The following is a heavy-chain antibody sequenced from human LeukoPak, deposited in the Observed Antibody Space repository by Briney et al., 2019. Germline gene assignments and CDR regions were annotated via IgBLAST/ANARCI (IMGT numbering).Heavy chain of an antibody. D-gene: IGHD3-16*01. V-gene: IGHV4-61*02. Sequence: PSQTLSLTCTVSGGSISSGSYYWSWIRQPAGKGLEGMGRIYTSGSTIYNPSLKSRVTISVDTSKNQFSLKLSSVTAADTAVYYCARVHPLRGADHWGQGTLVTVSS. CDR1: GGSISSGSYY. CDR2: IYTSGST. CDR3: ARVHPLRGADH. J-gene: IGHJ4*02.